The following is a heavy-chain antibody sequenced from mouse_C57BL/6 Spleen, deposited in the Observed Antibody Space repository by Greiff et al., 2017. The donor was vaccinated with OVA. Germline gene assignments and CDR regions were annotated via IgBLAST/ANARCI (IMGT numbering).Heavy chain of an antibody. D-gene: IGHD1-1*01. V-gene: IGHV2-6-1*01. J-gene: IGHJ4*01. CDR1: GFSLTSYG. Sequence: VKLVESGPGLVAPSQSLSITCTVSGFSLTSYGVHWVRQPPGKGLEWLVVIWSDGSTTYNSALKSRLSISKDNSKSQVFLKMNSLQTDDTAMYYCARHYYGSSSYAMDYWGQGTSVTVSS. CDR2: IWSDGST. CDR3: ARHYYGSSSYAMDY.